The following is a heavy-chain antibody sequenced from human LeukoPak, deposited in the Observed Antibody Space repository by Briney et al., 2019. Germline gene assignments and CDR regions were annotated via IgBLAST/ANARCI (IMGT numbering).Heavy chain of an antibody. D-gene: IGHD5-18*01. CDR3: ASSLHTVIISPYYFDY. Sequence: GGSLRLSCAAYRFTFSDYYMGWIRQAPGQGLEWISYISANGITTYYADSVKGRFTISRDNARNSLSLYMNFLRAEDTAGYCCASSLHTVIISPYYFDYWGQGTLVTVSS. CDR2: ISANGITT. V-gene: IGHV3-11*04. J-gene: IGHJ4*02. CDR1: RFTFSDYY.